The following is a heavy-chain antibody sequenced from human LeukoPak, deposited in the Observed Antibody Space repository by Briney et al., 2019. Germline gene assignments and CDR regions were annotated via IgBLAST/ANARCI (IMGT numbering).Heavy chain of an antibody. V-gene: IGHV4-34*01. D-gene: IGHD1-14*01. CDR2: INHSGST. J-gene: IGHJ6*03. CDR3: ARGSGNYYYYYMDV. CDR1: GGSFSGYY. Sequence: NPSETLSLTCAVYGGSFSGYYWSWIRQPPGKGLEWIGEINHSGSTNYNPSLKSRVTISVDTSKNQFSLKLSSVTAADTAVYYCARGSGNYYYYYMDVWGKRTTVTVSS.